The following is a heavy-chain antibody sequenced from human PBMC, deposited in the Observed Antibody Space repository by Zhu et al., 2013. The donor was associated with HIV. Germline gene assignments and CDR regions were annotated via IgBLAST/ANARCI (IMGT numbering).Heavy chain of an antibody. Sequence: QVQLVQSGAEVKKPGASVKVSCRASGYTFTDFYIHWVRQAPGQGLEWMGLIKCDDGATNFAHKFQGRVTLTRDTSTSTVDMELSSLTSEDTAMFYCAREGVLGAVGEGGTTWGQGNPGHRLL. D-gene: IGHD3-16*01. CDR1: GYTFTDFY. J-gene: IGHJ4*02. V-gene: IGHV1-46*01. CDR3: AREGVLGAVGEGGTT. CDR2: IKCDDGAT.